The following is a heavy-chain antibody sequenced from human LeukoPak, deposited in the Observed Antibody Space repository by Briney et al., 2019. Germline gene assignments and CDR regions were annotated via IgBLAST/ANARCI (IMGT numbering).Heavy chain of an antibody. CDR2: INPNSGGT. Sequence: GASVKVSCKASGYTFTGYYMHWVRQAPGQGLEWMGWINPNSGGTNYAQKFQGRVTMTRDTSISTAYMELSRLRSDDTAVYYCARDPDYGDYVGDDYWGQGTLVTVSS. J-gene: IGHJ4*02. CDR1: GYTFTGYY. CDR3: ARDPDYGDYVGDDY. V-gene: IGHV1-2*02. D-gene: IGHD4-17*01.